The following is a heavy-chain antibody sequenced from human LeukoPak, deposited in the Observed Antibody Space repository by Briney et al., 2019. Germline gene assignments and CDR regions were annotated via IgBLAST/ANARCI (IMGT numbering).Heavy chain of an antibody. Sequence: ASVKVSCKASGYIFTSYGIAWVRQAPGQGLEWLGWISTHTGNTEYAQNLQGRFTMTTDTSTSTAYLEVRSLRSDDTAVYYCTRDVGSGSYSDYWGQGTLVTVSS. J-gene: IGHJ4*02. CDR2: ISTHTGNT. CDR3: TRDVGSGSYSDY. CDR1: GYIFTSYG. D-gene: IGHD1-26*01. V-gene: IGHV1-18*01.